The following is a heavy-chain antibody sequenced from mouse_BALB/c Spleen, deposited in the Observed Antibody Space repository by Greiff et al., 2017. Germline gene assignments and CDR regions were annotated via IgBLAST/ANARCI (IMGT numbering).Heavy chain of an antibody. D-gene: IGHD2-1*01. J-gene: IGHJ2*01. V-gene: IGHV14-3*02. Sequence: VQLQQSGAELVKPGASVKLSCTASGFNIKDTYMHWVKQRPEQGLEWIGRIDPANGNTIYDPKFQGKASITADTSSNTAYLQLSSLTSEDTAVYYCARAGNYSLFDYWGQGTTLTVSS. CDR1: GFNIKDTY. CDR3: ARAGNYSLFDY. CDR2: IDPANGNT.